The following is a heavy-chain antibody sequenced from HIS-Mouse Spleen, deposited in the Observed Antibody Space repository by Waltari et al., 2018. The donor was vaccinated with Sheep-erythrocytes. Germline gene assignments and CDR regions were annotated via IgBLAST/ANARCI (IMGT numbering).Heavy chain of an antibody. D-gene: IGHD1-1*01. CDR2: ISWNSGSI. Sequence: EVQLVASGGGLVQHGRSLRLSCAASGFTLDVYAMHGVRQAPGKGWEWVSGISWNSGSIGYADSVKGRFTISRDDAKNSLYLQMNSLRAEDTALYYCAKDIGTGLSYGMDVWGQGTTVTVSS. J-gene: IGHJ6*02. CDR1: GFTLDVYA. CDR3: AKDIGTGLSYGMDV. V-gene: IGHV3-9*01.